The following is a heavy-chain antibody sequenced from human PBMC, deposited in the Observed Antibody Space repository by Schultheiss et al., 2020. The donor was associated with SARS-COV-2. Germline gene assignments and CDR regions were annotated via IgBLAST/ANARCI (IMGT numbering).Heavy chain of an antibody. D-gene: IGHD4-23*01. CDR2: ISYDGSNK. Sequence: GGSLRLSCAASGFTFSSYAMHWVRQAPGKGLEWVAVISYDGSNKYYADSVRGRFTISRDNSKNTLYLQMNSLRAEDTALYYCAKDIGGGSEYYFDYWGQGTLVTVSS. V-gene: IGHV3-30-3*01. J-gene: IGHJ4*02. CDR1: GFTFSSYA. CDR3: AKDIGGGSEYYFDY.